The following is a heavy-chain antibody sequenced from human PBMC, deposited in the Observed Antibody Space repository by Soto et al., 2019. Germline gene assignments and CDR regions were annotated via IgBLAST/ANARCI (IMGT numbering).Heavy chain of an antibody. V-gene: IGHV3-21*01. J-gene: IGHJ3*02. Sequence: PGGSLRLSCAASGFTFSSYSMNWVRQAPGKGLEWVSSISSSSSYIYYADSVKGRFTISRDNAKNSLYLQMNSLRAEDTAVYYCARDRPSIAAAPRSAFDIWGQGTMVTVSS. CDR2: ISSSSSYI. D-gene: IGHD6-13*01. CDR1: GFTFSSYS. CDR3: ARDRPSIAAAPRSAFDI.